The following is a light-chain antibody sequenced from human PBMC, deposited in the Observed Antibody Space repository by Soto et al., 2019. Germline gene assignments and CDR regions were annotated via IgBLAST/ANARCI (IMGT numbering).Light chain of an antibody. CDR3: QSYESSLSGFYV. CDR2: GNS. J-gene: IGLJ1*01. Sequence: QSVLTQPPSVSGAPGQRVTISCTGSSSNIGAGYDVHWYQQLPGTAPKLRIDGNSNRHSGVPDRFSVSKSGTSASLAITGLQAEDEAAYYCQSYESSLSGFYVLGTGTKLTVL. V-gene: IGLV1-40*01. CDR1: SSNIGAGYD.